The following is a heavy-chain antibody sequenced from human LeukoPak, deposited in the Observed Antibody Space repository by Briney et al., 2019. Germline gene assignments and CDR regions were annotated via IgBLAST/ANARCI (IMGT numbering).Heavy chain of an antibody. Sequence: GASVKVSCKASGYTFSGYYMHWVRQAPGQGLEWMGWINPKGGGTNEAQKFHDRVTMTRDTSIRTAYMEVSRLRSDDTAVYYCARSPEILTGENFDYWGQGTLVTVSS. V-gene: IGHV1-2*02. CDR3: ARSPEILTGENFDY. J-gene: IGHJ4*02. CDR1: GYTFSGYY. D-gene: IGHD3-9*01. CDR2: INPKGGGT.